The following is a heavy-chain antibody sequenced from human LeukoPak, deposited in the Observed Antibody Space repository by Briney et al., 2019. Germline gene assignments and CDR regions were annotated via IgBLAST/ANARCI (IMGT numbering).Heavy chain of an antibody. J-gene: IGHJ4*02. CDR2: IYTSGSS. CDR1: GGSISSGSYD. Sequence: SETLSLTCTVSGGSISSGSYDWYWIRQPAGKGLEWIGHIYTSGSSNYSPSLKSRVTISVDTSKNQFSLKLTSVTAADTAVYYCTKGRGIWGQGTLVAVSS. CDR3: TKGRGI. V-gene: IGHV4-61*09. D-gene: IGHD3-10*01.